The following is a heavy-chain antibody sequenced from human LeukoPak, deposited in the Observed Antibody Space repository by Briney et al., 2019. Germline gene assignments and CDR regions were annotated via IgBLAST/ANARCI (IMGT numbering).Heavy chain of an antibody. D-gene: IGHD5-18*01. Sequence: GGSLRLSCEASGFTFGSHAMYWVRQAPGKGLEWVAGIFGSGGSPHYADPVKGRFTISRDNPRNTVYPQINSLRAEDTAVYYCGKTTVGYSSGQKPAWPVDYWGQGTLVTVSS. CDR2: IFGSGGSP. V-gene: IGHV3-23*01. CDR1: GFTFGSHA. J-gene: IGHJ4*02. CDR3: GKTTVGYSSGQKPAWPVDY.